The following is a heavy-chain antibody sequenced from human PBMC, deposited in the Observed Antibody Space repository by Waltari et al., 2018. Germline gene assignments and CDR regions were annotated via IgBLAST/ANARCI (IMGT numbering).Heavy chain of an antibody. Sequence: QVQLQGSGPGLVKASETLSLTCTVSGGSIRSQYWSWIRQSPGKGLEYIGHISYSGSTNYNPSLKSRVTIVLDTSENQFSLRLTSVTAADTAVYYCARGWGSSGGWEEENPHGFDSWGQGTTVTVSS. V-gene: IGHV4-59*11. J-gene: IGHJ3*02. CDR1: GGSIRSQY. CDR3: ARGWGSSGGWEEENPHGFDS. D-gene: IGHD6-25*01. CDR2: ISYSGST.